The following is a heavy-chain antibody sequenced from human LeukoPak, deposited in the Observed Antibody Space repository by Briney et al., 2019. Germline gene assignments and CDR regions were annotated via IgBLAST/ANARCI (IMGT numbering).Heavy chain of an antibody. V-gene: IGHV4-34*01. Sequence: SETLSLTCAVYGGSFSGYYWSWIRQPPGKGLEWIGEINHSGSTNYNPSLKSRVTISVDTSKNQFSLKLSSVTAADTAVYYCARRGLKVREIIIPSAFDYWGQGTLVTVSS. CDR3: ARRGLKVREIIIPSAFDY. D-gene: IGHD3-10*01. CDR2: INHSGST. CDR1: GGSFSGYY. J-gene: IGHJ4*02.